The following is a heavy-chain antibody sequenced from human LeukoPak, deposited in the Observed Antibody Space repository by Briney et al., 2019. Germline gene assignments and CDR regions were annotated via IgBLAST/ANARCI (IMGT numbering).Heavy chain of an antibody. J-gene: IGHJ6*02. Sequence: GASVKVSCKASGYTFTGYYMHWVRQAPGQGLEWMGWINPNSGGTNYAQKFQGRVTMTRNTSISTAYMELSSLRSEDTAVYYCAGMVSTSYGMDVWGQGTTVTVSS. V-gene: IGHV1-2*02. CDR1: GYTFTGYY. D-gene: IGHD2/OR15-2a*01. CDR2: INPNSGGT. CDR3: AGMVSTSYGMDV.